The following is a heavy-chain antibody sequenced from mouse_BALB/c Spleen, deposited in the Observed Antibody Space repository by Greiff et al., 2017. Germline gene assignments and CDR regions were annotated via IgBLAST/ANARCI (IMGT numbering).Heavy chain of an antibody. CDR1: GYSFTGYY. V-gene: IGHV1-26*01. Sequence: EVQLQQSGPELVKPGASVKISCKASGYSFTGYYMHWVKQSHVKSLEWIGRINPYNGATSYNQNFKDKASLTVDKSSSTAYMELHSLTSEDSAVYYCARSRGYGNYDAMDYWGQGTSVTVSS. CDR3: ARSRGYGNYDAMDY. J-gene: IGHJ4*01. D-gene: IGHD2-10*02. CDR2: INPYNGAT.